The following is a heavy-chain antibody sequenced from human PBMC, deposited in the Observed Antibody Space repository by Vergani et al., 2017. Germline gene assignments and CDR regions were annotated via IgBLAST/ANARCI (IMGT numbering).Heavy chain of an antibody. CDR2: INSDGSST. V-gene: IGHV3-74*01. J-gene: IGHJ6*02. CDR3: ARVGYSSSWYETLWYYYGMDV. CDR1: GFTFSSYW. Sequence: EVQLVESGGGLVQPGGSLRLSCAASGFTFSSYWMHWVRQAPGKGLVWVSRINSDGSSTSYADSVKGRFTISRDNAKNTLYLQMNSLRAEDTAVYYCARVGYSSSWYETLWYYYGMDVWGQGTTVTVSS. D-gene: IGHD6-13*01.